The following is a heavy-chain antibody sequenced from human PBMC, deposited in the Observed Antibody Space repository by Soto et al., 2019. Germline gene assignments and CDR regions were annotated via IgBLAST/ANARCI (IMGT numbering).Heavy chain of an antibody. D-gene: IGHD6-13*01. CDR1: GFTFSSYA. J-gene: IGHJ6*02. CDR3: ARDLAAAGIYGMDV. V-gene: IGHV3-30-3*01. Sequence: PGGSLRLSCAASGFTFSSYAMHWVRQAPGKGLEWVAVISYDGSNKYYADSVKGRFTISRDNSKNTLYLQMNSLRAEDTAVYYCARDLAAAGIYGMDVWGQGTTVTV. CDR2: ISYDGSNK.